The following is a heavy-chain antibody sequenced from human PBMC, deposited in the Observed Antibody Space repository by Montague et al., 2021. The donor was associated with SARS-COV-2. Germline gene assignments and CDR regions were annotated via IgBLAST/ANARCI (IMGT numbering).Heavy chain of an antibody. V-gene: IGHV4-59*13. Sequence: TLSLTCTVSGGSISSYYWSWIRQPPGKGLEWIGYMYYSGSTNYNPSLKSRDTLSVDTSKNQFSLKLSSVTAADTAVYYCARDFDYWGQGTLVTVSS. CDR3: ARDFDY. J-gene: IGHJ4*02. CDR2: MYYSGST. CDR1: GGSISSYY.